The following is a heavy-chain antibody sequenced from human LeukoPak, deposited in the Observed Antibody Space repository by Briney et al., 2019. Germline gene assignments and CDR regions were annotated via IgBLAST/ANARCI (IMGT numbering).Heavy chain of an antibody. CDR2: IYTSGST. CDR1: GGSISSGSYY. J-gene: IGHJ4*02. Sequence: SQTLSLTCTVSGGSISSGSYYWSWIRQPAGKGLEWIGRIYTSGSTNYNPSLKSRVTISVDTSKNQFSLKLSSVTAADTAVYYCARHLDYGSGSGSGYWGQGTLVTVSS. D-gene: IGHD3-10*01. V-gene: IGHV4-61*02. CDR3: ARHLDYGSGSGSGY.